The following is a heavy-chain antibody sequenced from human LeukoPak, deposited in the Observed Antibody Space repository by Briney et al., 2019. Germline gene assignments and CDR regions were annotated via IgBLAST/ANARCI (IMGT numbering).Heavy chain of an antibody. J-gene: IGHJ4*02. D-gene: IGHD6-19*01. V-gene: IGHV3-66*02. CDR2: IYSVGST. CDR3: ARNPSYSSSLY. CDR1: GFTVNSNY. Sequence: QPGGSLRLSCAASGFTVNSNYMTWVRQAPGKGLEWVSVIYSVGSTYYVDSVRGRFTISRDNSKNTLYLQMNSLRAEDTAIYYCARNPSYSSSLYSGQGTLVTVSS.